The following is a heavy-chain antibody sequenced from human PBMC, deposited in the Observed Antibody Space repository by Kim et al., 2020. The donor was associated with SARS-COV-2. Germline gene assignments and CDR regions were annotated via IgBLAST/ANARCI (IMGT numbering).Heavy chain of an antibody. CDR1: GGSISSSNYY. CDR2: IYYSGTT. J-gene: IGHJ4*02. D-gene: IGHD5-12*01. CDR3: ARAYKWLPFQYYFDY. V-gene: IGHV4-39*07. Sequence: SETLSLTCTVSGGSISSSNYYWGWIRQPPGKGLEWIGTIYYSGTTFHSPSLKTRLTISVDTSKNQFSLKLSSVTAADTAMYYCARAYKWLPFQYYFDYWGQGTLVTVSS.